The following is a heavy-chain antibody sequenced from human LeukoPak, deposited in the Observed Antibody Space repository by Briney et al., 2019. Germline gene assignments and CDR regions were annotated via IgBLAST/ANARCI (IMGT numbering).Heavy chain of an antibody. Sequence: HPGGSLRLSCAASGFTFNSHEMHWVRQAPGKGLEYVSAISSNGGSTYYANSVKGRFTIPRDNSKNTLYLQMGSLRAEDMAVYYCARGSGYYGYHYWGQGTLVTVSS. CDR2: ISSNGGST. CDR1: GFTFNSHE. D-gene: IGHD3-3*01. V-gene: IGHV3-64*01. CDR3: ARGSGYYGYHY. J-gene: IGHJ4*02.